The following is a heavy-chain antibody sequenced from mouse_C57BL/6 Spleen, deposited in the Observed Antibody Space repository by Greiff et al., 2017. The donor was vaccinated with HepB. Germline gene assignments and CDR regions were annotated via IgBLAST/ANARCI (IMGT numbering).Heavy chain of an antibody. CDR2: IYPGSGST. CDR1: GYTFTSYW. V-gene: IGHV1-55*01. D-gene: IGHD1-1*01. Sequence: QVQLQQPGAELVKPGASVKMSCKASGYTFTSYWITWVKQRPGQGLEWIGDIYPGSGSTNYNEKFKSKATLTVDTSSSTAYMQLSSLTSEDSAVYYCARYYGSSPYSFDYWGQGTTLTVSS. J-gene: IGHJ2*01. CDR3: ARYYGSSPYSFDY.